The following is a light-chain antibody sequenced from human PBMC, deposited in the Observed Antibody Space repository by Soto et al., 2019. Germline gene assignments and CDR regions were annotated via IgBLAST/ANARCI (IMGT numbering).Light chain of an antibody. J-gene: IGLJ3*02. CDR1: SSDFGDDKY. V-gene: IGLV2-14*01. CDR3: GSFTTSRIWV. CDR2: GVN. Sequence: QSALTQPASVSGSPGQSITVSCTGSSSDFGDDKYVSWYQQQPGKGPNLLIYGVNSRPSGISNRFSGSKSGNTASLTISGLQDEDEAEYFCGSFTTSRIWVFGGGTKLTVL.